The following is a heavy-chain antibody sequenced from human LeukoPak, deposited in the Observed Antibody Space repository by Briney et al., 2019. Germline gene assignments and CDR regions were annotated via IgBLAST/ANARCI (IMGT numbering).Heavy chain of an antibody. CDR3: ARGRFITIFGVASNWFDP. J-gene: IGHJ5*02. D-gene: IGHD3-3*01. CDR2: MNPNSGNT. Sequence: GASVKVSCKASGYTFTNYVISWVRQAPGQGLEWMGWMNPNSGNTGYAQKFQGRVTMTRNTSISTAYMELSSLRSEDTAVYYCARGRFITIFGVASNWFDPWGQGTLVTVSS. V-gene: IGHV1-8*02. CDR1: GYTFTNYV.